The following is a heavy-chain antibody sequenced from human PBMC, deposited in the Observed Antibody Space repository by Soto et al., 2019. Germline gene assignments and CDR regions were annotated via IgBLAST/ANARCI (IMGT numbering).Heavy chain of an antibody. Sequence: QVQLVESGGGVVQPGRSLRLSCAASGFTFSSYGMHWVRQAPGKGLEWVAVISYDGSNKYYADSVKGRFTISRDNSKNTLYLQMNSLRAEDTAVYYCAKDGYPTAPFDYWGQGTLVTVSS. CDR1: GFTFSSYG. V-gene: IGHV3-30*18. CDR2: ISYDGSNK. J-gene: IGHJ4*02. D-gene: IGHD5-12*01. CDR3: AKDGYPTAPFDY.